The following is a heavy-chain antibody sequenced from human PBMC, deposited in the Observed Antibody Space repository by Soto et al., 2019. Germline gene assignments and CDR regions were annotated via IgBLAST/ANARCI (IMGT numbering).Heavy chain of an antibody. D-gene: IGHD3-10*01. V-gene: IGHV3-73*02. J-gene: IGHJ6*02. CDR2: IRSKAKRYAT. CDR3: TLLWFGELPYGMDV. Sequence: EVQLVESAGGLVQHGGSLKLSCAASGFTLSGSAMHWVRQASGKGREGVGRIRSKAKRYATAYAASVKGRFTISRDDSKNTAYLQMNSLKTEDTAVYYCTLLWFGELPYGMDVWGQGTTVTVSS. CDR1: GFTLSGSA.